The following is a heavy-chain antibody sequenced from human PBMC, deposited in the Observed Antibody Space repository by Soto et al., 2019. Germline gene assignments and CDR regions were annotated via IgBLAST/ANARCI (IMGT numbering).Heavy chain of an antibody. V-gene: IGHV3-21*01. J-gene: IGHJ4*02. CDR3: ARDSLYCSSTSCYEDY. D-gene: IGHD2-2*01. Sequence: EVQLVESGGGLVKPGGSLRLSCAASGFTFSSYSMNWVRQAPGKGLEWVSSISSSSSYIYYADSVKGRFTISRDNAKNSLYLQMNSLRAEATAVYYCARDSLYCSSTSCYEDYWGQGALVTVSS. CDR2: ISSSSSYI. CDR1: GFTFSSYS.